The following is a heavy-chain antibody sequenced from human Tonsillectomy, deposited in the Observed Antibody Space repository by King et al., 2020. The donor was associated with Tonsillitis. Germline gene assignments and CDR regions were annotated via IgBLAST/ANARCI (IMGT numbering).Heavy chain of an antibody. D-gene: IGHD3-22*01. CDR2: IYWDDDK. CDR3: VRRPVISMIRGAMGYFDY. CDR1: GFSLNTSGVG. V-gene: IGHV2-5*02. J-gene: IGHJ4*02. Sequence: ITLKESGPMLVKPTQTLTLTCTFSGFSLNTSGVGVGWIRQPPGKALEWLALIYWDDDKRYSPFLKTRLTITKDTSKKQVVLTMTNMDPVDTATYYCVRRPVISMIRGAMGYFDYWGQGTLVTVSS.